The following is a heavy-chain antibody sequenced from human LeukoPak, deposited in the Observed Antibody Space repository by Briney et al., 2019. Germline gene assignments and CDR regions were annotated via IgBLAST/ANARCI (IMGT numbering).Heavy chain of an antibody. CDR1: GFTFSSYS. V-gene: IGHV4-34*01. D-gene: IGHD3-16*02. CDR3: ARGGSYRSNWFDP. CDR2: INHSGST. Sequence: GSLRLSCAASGFTFSSYSMNWVRQPPGKGLEWIGEINHSGSTNYNPSLKSRVTISVDTSKNQFSLKLSSVTAADTAVYYCARGGSYRSNWFDPWGQGTLVTVSS. J-gene: IGHJ5*02.